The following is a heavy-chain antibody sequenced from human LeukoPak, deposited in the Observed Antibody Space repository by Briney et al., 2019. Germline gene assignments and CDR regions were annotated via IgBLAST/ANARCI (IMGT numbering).Heavy chain of an antibody. Sequence: GGSLRLSCAASGFTFSSYVMSWVRQAPGKGLEWVANINQGGSETNYVDSVKGRFTISRDNAKNSVYLQMNSLRVDDTAVYYCGQDYWGQGTLVAVSP. J-gene: IGHJ4*02. CDR2: INQGGSET. V-gene: IGHV3-7*01. CDR3: GQDY. CDR1: GFTFSSYV.